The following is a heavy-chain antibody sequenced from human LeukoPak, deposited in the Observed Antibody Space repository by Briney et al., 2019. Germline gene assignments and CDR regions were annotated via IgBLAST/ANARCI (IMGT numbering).Heavy chain of an antibody. CDR3: AKVVVVPAAQPTPEFDY. J-gene: IGHJ4*02. V-gene: IGHV3-23*01. CDR2: ISGSGGST. D-gene: IGHD2-2*01. Sequence: PGGSLRLSCAASGFTFSSYAMSWVRQAPGKGLEWVSAISGSGGSTYYADSVKGRFTISRDNSKNTLYLQMNSLRAEDTAVYYCAKVVVVPAAQPTPEFDYWGQGTLVTVSS. CDR1: GFTFSSYA.